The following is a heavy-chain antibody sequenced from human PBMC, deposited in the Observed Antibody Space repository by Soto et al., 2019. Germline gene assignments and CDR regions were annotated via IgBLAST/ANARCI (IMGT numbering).Heavy chain of an antibody. V-gene: IGHV4-39*07. CDR1: GGSITSSSYS. CDR3: ARGPPLGY. CDR2: FYYSENT. J-gene: IGHJ4*02. Sequence: SETLSLTCAVSGGSITSSSYSWGWVRQPPGKGLEWIATFYYSENTHYNPSLESRVTISVDTSKNQFSLKLSSVTAADTAVYYCARGPPLGYWGQGTLVTVSS.